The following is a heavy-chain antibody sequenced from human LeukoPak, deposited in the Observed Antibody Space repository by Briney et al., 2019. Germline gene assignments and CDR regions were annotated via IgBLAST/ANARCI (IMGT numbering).Heavy chain of an antibody. Sequence: RASMKVSCKASGYTFTSYYMHWVRQAPGQGLEWMGIINPSGGSTSYAQKFQGRVTMTRDMSTSTVYMELSSLRSEDTAVYYCARGDCSGGSCYRRTYNAFDIWGQGTMVTVSS. J-gene: IGHJ3*02. CDR3: ARGDCSGGSCYRRTYNAFDI. D-gene: IGHD2-15*01. V-gene: IGHV1-46*01. CDR1: GYTFTSYY. CDR2: INPSGGST.